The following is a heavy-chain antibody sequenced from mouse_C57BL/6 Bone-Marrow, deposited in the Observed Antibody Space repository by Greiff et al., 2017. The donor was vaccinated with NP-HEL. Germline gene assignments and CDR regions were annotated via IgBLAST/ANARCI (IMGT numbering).Heavy chain of an antibody. V-gene: IGHV1-82*01. D-gene: IGHD1-1*01. CDR1: GYAFSSSW. CDR3: ARGEVTHYYGSSYENFDV. J-gene: IGHJ1*03. CDR2: IYPGDGDT. Sequence: QVQLQQSGPELVKPGASVKISCKASGYAFSSSWMNWVKQRPGKGLEWIGRIYPGDGDTNYNGKFKGKATLTADKSSSTAYMQRSSLTSEDSAVYFGARGEVTHYYGSSYENFDVWGTGTTVTVSS.